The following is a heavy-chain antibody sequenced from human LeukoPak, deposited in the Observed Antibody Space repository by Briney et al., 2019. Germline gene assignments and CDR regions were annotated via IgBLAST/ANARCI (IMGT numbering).Heavy chain of an antibody. CDR2: INHSGST. Sequence: PSETLSLTCAVYGGSFSGYYWSWIRQPPGKGLEWIGEINHSGSTNYNPSLKSRVAISVDTSKNQFSLKLSSVTAADTAVYYCARDSGTTGEVKFDPWGQGTLVTVSS. J-gene: IGHJ5*02. D-gene: IGHD3-10*01. V-gene: IGHV4-34*01. CDR3: ARDSGTTGEVKFDP. CDR1: GGSFSGYY.